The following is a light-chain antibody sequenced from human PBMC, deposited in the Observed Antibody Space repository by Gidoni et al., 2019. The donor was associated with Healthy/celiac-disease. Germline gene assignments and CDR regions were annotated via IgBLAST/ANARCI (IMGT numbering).Light chain of an antibody. CDR2: AAS. J-gene: IGKJ1*01. CDR3: QQSYSTPPT. Sequence: DIQITQSPSSLSASVGDRVTITCRASQSISSYLNWYQQKPGKAPKLLIYAASSLQSGVPSRFSGSGSGTDFTLTISRLQPEDFATYYCQQSYSTPPTFGQGTKVEIK. CDR1: QSISSY. V-gene: IGKV1-39*01.